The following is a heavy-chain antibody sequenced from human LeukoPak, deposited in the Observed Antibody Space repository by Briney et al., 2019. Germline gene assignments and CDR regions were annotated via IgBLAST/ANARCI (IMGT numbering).Heavy chain of an antibody. CDR2: ISSSGSTI. J-gene: IGHJ4*02. Sequence: PGGSLRLSCAASGFTFSNYEMNWVRQAPGKGLEWVSYISSSGSTIYYADSVKGRFTISRDNAKNSLYLQMNSPRAEDTAVYYCARAFYDFLTGYPAYFDYWGQGTLVTISS. V-gene: IGHV3-48*03. D-gene: IGHD3-9*01. CDR3: ARAFYDFLTGYPAYFDY. CDR1: GFTFSNYE.